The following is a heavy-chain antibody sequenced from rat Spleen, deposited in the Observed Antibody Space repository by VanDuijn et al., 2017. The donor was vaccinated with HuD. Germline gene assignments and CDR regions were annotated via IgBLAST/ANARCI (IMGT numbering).Heavy chain of an antibody. CDR3: TREMGYYDGYPPFDY. CDR1: GFTFNNYW. J-gene: IGHJ2*01. CDR2: ITNTGGST. Sequence: EVQLVESGGGLVQPGRSLKLSCVASGFTFNNYWMTWIRQAPGKGLEWVASITNTGGSTYYPDSVKGRFTISRDNAKSTLYLQMNSLRSEDTATYYCTREMGYYDGYPPFDYWGQGVMVTVSS. V-gene: IGHV5-31*01. D-gene: IGHD1-12*03.